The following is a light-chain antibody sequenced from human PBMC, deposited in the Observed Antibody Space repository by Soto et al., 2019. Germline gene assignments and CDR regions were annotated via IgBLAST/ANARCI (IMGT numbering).Light chain of an antibody. CDR2: GAS. V-gene: IGKV3-15*01. Sequence: EIVMTQSPVTLSVSPGERATLSCRASQSVTSNLAWYQQKPGQAPRLLIYGASTRATGIPARFSGSGSGTEFTLTISILQSEDFAIYYCQPFNDWPRTFGQGTKVEIK. J-gene: IGKJ1*01. CDR1: QSVTSN. CDR3: QPFNDWPRT.